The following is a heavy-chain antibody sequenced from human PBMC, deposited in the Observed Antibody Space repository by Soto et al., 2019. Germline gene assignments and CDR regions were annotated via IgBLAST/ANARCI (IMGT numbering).Heavy chain of an antibody. CDR1: GFTLSGSD. CDR2: IRTKSNNFAT. V-gene: IGHV3-73*01. D-gene: IGHD3-10*01. Sequence: GGSLRLSCAASGFTLSGSDIHWVRQASGKGLEWVGRIRTKSNNFATSYAESVRGRFTISRDDSDNTASLQMSSLKTEDTAIYYCSRHQEGRSMVFYGMDVWGQRTTVTVSS. CDR3: SRHQEGRSMVFYGMDV. J-gene: IGHJ6*02.